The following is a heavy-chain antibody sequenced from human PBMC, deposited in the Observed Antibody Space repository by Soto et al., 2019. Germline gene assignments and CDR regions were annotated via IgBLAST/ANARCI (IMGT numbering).Heavy chain of an antibody. D-gene: IGHD2-15*01. CDR2: FDPEDGET. CDR3: ARVVVVAASSVGAFDI. Sequence: GASVKVSCKVSGYTLTELSMHWVRQAPGKGLEWMGGFDPEDGETIYAQKFQGRVTMTEDTSTDTAYMELSSLRSEDTAVYYCARVVVVAASSVGAFDIWGQGTMVTVSS. J-gene: IGHJ3*02. CDR1: GYTLTELS. V-gene: IGHV1-24*01.